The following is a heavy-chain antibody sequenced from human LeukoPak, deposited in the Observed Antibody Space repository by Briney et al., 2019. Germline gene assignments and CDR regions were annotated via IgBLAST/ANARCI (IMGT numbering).Heavy chain of an antibody. CDR3: ARAAAAAGLDY. D-gene: IGHD6-13*01. Sequence: SETLSLTCTVSGGSISSYYWSWIRQPAGKGLEWIGRIYTSGSTNYNSSLKSRVTISVDKSKNQFSLKLSSVTAADTAVYYCARAAAAAGLDYWGQGTLVTVSS. CDR1: GGSISSYY. CDR2: IYTSGST. J-gene: IGHJ4*02. V-gene: IGHV4-4*07.